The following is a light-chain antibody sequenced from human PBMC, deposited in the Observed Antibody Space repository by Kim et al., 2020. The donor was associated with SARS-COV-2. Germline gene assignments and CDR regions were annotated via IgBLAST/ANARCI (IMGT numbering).Light chain of an antibody. V-gene: IGKV3-11*01. J-gene: IGKJ3*01. CDR1: QSVSSY. CDR2: DAS. CDR3: QQRSNWPPFT. Sequence: EIVLTQSPATLSLSPGERANLSCRASQSVSSYLAWYQQKPGQAPRLLIYDASNRATGIPAMFSGSGSGTDFTLTISSLEPEDFAVYYCQQRSNWPPFTFGPGTKVDIK.